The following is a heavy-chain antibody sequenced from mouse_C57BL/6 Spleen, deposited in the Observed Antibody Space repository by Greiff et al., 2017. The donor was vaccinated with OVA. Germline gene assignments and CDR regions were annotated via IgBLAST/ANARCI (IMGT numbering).Heavy chain of an antibody. V-gene: IGHV1-85*01. CDR2: IYPRDGST. Sequence: QVHVKQSGPELVKPGASVKLSCKASGYTFTSYDINWVKQRPGQGLEWIGWIYPRDGSTKYNEKFKGKATLTVDTSSSTAYMELHSLTSEDSAVYFCARGGGYYTSWDWGQGTTLTVSS. J-gene: IGHJ2*01. D-gene: IGHD2-3*01. CDR3: ARGGGYYTSWD. CDR1: GYTFTSYD.